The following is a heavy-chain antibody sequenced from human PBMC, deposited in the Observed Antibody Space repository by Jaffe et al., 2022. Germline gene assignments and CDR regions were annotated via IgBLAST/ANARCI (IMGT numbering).Heavy chain of an antibody. CDR1: GFTFSDHY. Sequence: EVQLVESGGGLVQPGGSLRLSCAASGFTFSDHYMDWVRQAPGKGLEWVGRTRNKANSYTTEYAASVKGRFTISRDDSKNSLYLQMNSLKTEDTAVYYCARGRIPAASDDAFDIWGQGTMVTVSS. J-gene: IGHJ3*02. CDR3: ARGRIPAASDDAFDI. CDR2: TRNKANSYTT. V-gene: IGHV3-72*01. D-gene: IGHD2-2*01.